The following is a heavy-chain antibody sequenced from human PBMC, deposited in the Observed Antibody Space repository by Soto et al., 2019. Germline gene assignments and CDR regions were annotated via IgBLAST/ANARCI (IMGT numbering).Heavy chain of an antibody. Sequence: LRLSCAASGFTFSSYAMSWVRQAPGKGLEWVSAISGSGGSTYYADSVKGRFTISRDNSKNTLYLQMNSLRAEDTAVYYCARAPPNIWFGELLSSGYYGMDVWGQGTTVTVSS. V-gene: IGHV3-23*01. CDR3: ARAPPNIWFGELLSSGYYGMDV. D-gene: IGHD3-10*01. CDR1: GFTFSSYA. J-gene: IGHJ6*02. CDR2: ISGSGGST.